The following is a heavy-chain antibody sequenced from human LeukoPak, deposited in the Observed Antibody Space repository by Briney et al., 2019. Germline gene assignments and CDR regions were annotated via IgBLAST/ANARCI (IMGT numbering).Heavy chain of an antibody. J-gene: IGHJ4*02. Sequence: PGGSLRLSCAASGFTVSSNYMSWVRQAPGKGLEWVSVIYSGGTTNYADSVKGRFTISRVNSKNTLFLQMNSLRAEDTAVYYCARGGYSSSWYHFDYWGQGTLVTVSS. CDR1: GFTVSSNY. CDR3: ARGGYSSSWYHFDY. CDR2: IYSGGTT. V-gene: IGHV3-53*01. D-gene: IGHD6-13*01.